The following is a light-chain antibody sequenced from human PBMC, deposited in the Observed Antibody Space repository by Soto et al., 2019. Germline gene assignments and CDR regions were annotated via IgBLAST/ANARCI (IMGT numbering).Light chain of an antibody. Sequence: QSVLTQPASVSGSSGQSITISCTGTSSDVGGYNYVSWYQQHPGKAPKLMIYDVSNRRSGVSNRVSGSKSGNTASLTISALQAEDEADYYCSSYTSSSTLFVFGTGTKVTVL. CDR1: SSDVGGYNY. J-gene: IGLJ1*01. V-gene: IGLV2-14*01. CDR3: SSYTSSSTLFV. CDR2: DVS.